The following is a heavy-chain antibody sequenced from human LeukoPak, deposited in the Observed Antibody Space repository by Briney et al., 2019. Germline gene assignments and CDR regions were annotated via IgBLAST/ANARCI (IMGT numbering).Heavy chain of an antibody. Sequence: ASVKVSCKASGYTFTSYGINWVRQATGQGLEWMGWMNPNSGNTGYAQKFQGRVTITRNTSISTAYMELSSLRSEDTAVYYCAREDSSSFETLDYWGQGTLVTVSS. CDR3: AREDSSSFETLDY. CDR1: GYTFTSYG. D-gene: IGHD6-6*01. V-gene: IGHV1-8*03. CDR2: MNPNSGNT. J-gene: IGHJ4*02.